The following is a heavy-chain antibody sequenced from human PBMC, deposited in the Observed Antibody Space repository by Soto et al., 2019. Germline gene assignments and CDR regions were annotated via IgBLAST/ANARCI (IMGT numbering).Heavy chain of an antibody. CDR3: AKGNGAIDY. V-gene: IGHV3-30*18. J-gene: IGHJ4*02. CDR1: GFTFSSYG. D-gene: IGHD1-1*01. Sequence: PVGSLRLSCAASGFTFSSYGMHWVRQAPGKGLEWVAVISYDGSNKYYADSVKGRFTISRDNSKNTLYLQMNSLRAEDTAVYYCAKGNGAIDYCGQRTLVTVSS. CDR2: ISYDGSNK.